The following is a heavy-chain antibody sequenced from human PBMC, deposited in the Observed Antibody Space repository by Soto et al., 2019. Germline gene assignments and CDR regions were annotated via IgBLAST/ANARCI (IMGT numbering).Heavy chain of an antibody. J-gene: IGHJ5*02. CDR3: ARVTNVISRFSSRFDP. D-gene: IGHD3-3*01. CDR2: IYNSGNI. V-gene: IGHV4-39*07. CDR1: GGSISSSSYY. Sequence: ASETLSLTCTVSGGSISSSSYYWGWIRQPPGKGLEWIGSIYNSGNIYYNPSLKSRLSISVDTSKNQFSLKLSSVTAADTAVYFCARVTNVISRFSSRFDPWGQGTLVTVSS.